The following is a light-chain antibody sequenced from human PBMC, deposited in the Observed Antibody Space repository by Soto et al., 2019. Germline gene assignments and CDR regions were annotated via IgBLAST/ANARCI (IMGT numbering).Light chain of an antibody. CDR2: EVN. Sequence: QSVLTQPASVSGSPGQWITISCTGSSSDVGSYDRVSWYQQYPGKAPTLMIYEVNKRPSGISNRFSGSKSGNTASLTISGLQAEEEDHYYCSSALGGPTWVFGGGTKLTVL. CDR3: SSALGGPTWV. CDR1: SSDVGSYDR. J-gene: IGLJ3*02. V-gene: IGLV2-23*02.